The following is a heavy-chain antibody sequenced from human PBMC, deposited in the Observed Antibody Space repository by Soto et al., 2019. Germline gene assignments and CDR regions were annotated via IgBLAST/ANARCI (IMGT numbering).Heavy chain of an antibody. D-gene: IGHD1-26*01. CDR3: VRQGIDYLHGLVDV. CDR1: SGPSSSHN. CDR2: VYYTGGT. J-gene: IGHJ6*02. V-gene: IGHV4-59*08. Sequence: QVHVQQSGPGLVKPSETLSLSCTVSSGPSSSHNWGWIRQPPGRGLEWIGYVYYTGGTSYNPSLKLRVTIPADTSTNPIFLTLSAVTAADMAVYYCVRQGIDYLHGLVDVWGQGTTVSVSS.